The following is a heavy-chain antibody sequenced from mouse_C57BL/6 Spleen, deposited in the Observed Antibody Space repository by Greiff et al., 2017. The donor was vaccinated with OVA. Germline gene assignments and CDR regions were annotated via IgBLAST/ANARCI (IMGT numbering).Heavy chain of an antibody. CDR2: INPNNGGT. CDR3: AREDYDRFAY. J-gene: IGHJ3*01. D-gene: IGHD2-4*01. V-gene: IGHV1-26*01. Sequence: VQLQQSGPELVKPGASVKISCKASGYTFTDYYMNWVKQSHGKSLEWIGDINPNNGGTSYNQKFKGKATLTVDKSSSTAYMELRSLTSEDSAVYYCAREDYDRFAYWGQGTLVTVSA. CDR1: GYTFTDYY.